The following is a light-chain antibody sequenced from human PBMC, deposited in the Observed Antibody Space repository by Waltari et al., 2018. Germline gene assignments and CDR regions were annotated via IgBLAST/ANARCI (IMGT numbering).Light chain of an antibody. V-gene: IGKV3D-15*01. CDR2: GAS. Sequence: SCRASESVSRALAWYQQKPGQAPRLLIYGASTRATGIPDRFSGSGSGTDFSLTISRLQPDDFAVYYCQHYLRLPVTFGQGTTVEI. J-gene: IGKJ1*01. CDR1: ESVSRA. CDR3: QHYLRLPVT.